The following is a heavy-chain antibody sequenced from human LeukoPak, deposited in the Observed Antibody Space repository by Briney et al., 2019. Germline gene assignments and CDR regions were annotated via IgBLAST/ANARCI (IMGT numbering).Heavy chain of an antibody. Sequence: GGSLRLSCAASGFTFSSYAMHWVRQAPGKGLEWVSAISGSGGSTYYADSVKGRFTISRDNSKNTLYLQMNSLRAEDTAVYYCAKDYDSSGYYYDAFDIWGQGTMVTVSS. D-gene: IGHD3-22*01. CDR3: AKDYDSSGYYYDAFDI. V-gene: IGHV3-23*01. J-gene: IGHJ3*02. CDR2: ISGSGGST. CDR1: GFTFSSYA.